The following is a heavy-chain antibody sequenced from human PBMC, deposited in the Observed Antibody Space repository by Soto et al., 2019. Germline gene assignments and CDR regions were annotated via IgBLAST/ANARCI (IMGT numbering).Heavy chain of an antibody. CDR3: ARDRECSSTSCPNYYYYGMDV. D-gene: IGHD2-2*01. CDR1: GGTFSSYA. Sequence: QVQLVQSGAEVKKPGSSVKVSCKASGGTFSSYAISWVRQAPGQGLEWMGGIIPIFGTANYAQKFQGRVTITADESTSTAYMELSSLRSEDTAVYYCARDRECSSTSCPNYYYYGMDVWGQGTTVTVSS. CDR2: IIPIFGTA. V-gene: IGHV1-69*01. J-gene: IGHJ6*02.